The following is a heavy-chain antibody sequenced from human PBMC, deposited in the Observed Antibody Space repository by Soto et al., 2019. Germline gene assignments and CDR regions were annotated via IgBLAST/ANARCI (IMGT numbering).Heavy chain of an antibody. CDR3: ARGMYGLRSPLDAFDI. CDR2: ISSSSSTI. D-gene: IGHD4-17*01. Sequence: GGSLRLSCAASGFTFSSYSMNWVRQAPGKGLEWVSYISSSSSTIYYADSVKGRFTISRDNAKNSLYLQMNSLRAEDTAVYYCARGMYGLRSPLDAFDIWGQGTMVTVSS. J-gene: IGHJ3*02. CDR1: GFTFSSYS. V-gene: IGHV3-48*01.